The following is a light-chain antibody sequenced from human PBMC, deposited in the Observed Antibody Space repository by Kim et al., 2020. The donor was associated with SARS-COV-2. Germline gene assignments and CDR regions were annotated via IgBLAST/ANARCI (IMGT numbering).Light chain of an antibody. V-gene: IGKV3-15*01. Sequence: EIVMTQSPATLSVSPGERATLSCRASQCVNSNLAWYQQKPGQAPRLLIYGASTRATGIPARFSGSGSGTEFTLTISSLQSEDFAVFYCQQYDNWPPYTFGQGTKLEI. CDR1: QCVNSN. CDR2: GAS. CDR3: QQYDNWPPYT. J-gene: IGKJ2*01.